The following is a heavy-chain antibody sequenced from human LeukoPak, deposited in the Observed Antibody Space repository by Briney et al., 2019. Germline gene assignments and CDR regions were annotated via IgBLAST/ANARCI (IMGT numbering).Heavy chain of an antibody. CDR3: AGYHYGDMVRGVITAY. D-gene: IGHD3-10*01. CDR2: ISSSSSYI. V-gene: IGHV3-21*01. J-gene: IGHJ4*02. CDR1: GFTFSSYS. Sequence: RGSLRLSCAASGFTFSSYSMNWVRQAPGKGLEWVSSISSSSSYIYYADSVKGRFTISRDNSKNTLYLQMNSLRAEDTAVYYRAGYHYGDMVRGVITAYWGQGTLVTVSS.